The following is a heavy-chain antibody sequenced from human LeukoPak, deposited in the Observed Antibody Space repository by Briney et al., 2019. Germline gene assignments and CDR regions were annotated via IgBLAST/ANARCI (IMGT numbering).Heavy chain of an antibody. J-gene: IGHJ6*02. Sequence: GGFLRLSCAASGFTFSSYWMSWVRQAPGRGLEWVSYISNGGDSTSYADSLEGRFTISRDNAKNSLYLRMNSLRAEDTAMYYCVRATEGGAMDVWGQGTTVTVSS. CDR2: ISNGGDST. V-gene: IGHV3-48*04. CDR1: GFTFSSYW. CDR3: VRATEGGAMDV. D-gene: IGHD2-21*02.